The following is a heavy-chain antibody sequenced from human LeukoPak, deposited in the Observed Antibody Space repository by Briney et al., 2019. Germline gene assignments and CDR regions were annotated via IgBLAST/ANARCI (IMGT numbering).Heavy chain of an antibody. J-gene: IGHJ3*02. Sequence: GGSLRLSCAASGFTFSSYWMHWVRQAPGKGLVWVSRINSDGSTTTYADSVKGRFTISRDNSKNTLYLQMNSLRAEDTAVYYCARGGYYDSSGLGAFDIWGQGTMVTVSS. CDR2: INSDGSTT. CDR1: GFTFSSYW. D-gene: IGHD3-22*01. V-gene: IGHV3-74*01. CDR3: ARGGYYDSSGLGAFDI.